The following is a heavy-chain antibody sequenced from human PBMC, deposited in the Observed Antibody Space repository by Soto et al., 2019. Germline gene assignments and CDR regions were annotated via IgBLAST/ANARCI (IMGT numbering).Heavy chain of an antibody. CDR3: AKPLPQTHYDFWNNGDY. CDR2: ISGSGGST. Sequence: GGSLRLSCAASGFTFSSYAMSWVRQAPGKGLEWVSAISGSGGSTYYADSVKGRFTISRDNSKNTLYLQMNSLRAEDTAVYYCAKPLPQTHYDFWNNGDYWGQGTLVTVSS. CDR1: GFTFSSYA. V-gene: IGHV3-23*01. D-gene: IGHD3-3*01. J-gene: IGHJ4*02.